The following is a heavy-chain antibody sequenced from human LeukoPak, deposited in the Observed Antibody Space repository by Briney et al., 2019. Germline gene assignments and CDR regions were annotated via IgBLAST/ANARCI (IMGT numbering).Heavy chain of an antibody. CDR1: GGSINGYH. Sequence: SETLSLTCTVSGGSINGYHGGCIRQPPGKGLEWIGYVYNSDYTHYNPAPKGLVSISFDTSKSQFSLRLTSVTAADTAVSFCARNLGSSYSYLFAYWGQGSLVTVSS. CDR2: VYNSDYT. J-gene: IGHJ4*02. V-gene: IGHV4-4*08. CDR3: ARNLGSSYSYLFAY. D-gene: IGHD3-10*01.